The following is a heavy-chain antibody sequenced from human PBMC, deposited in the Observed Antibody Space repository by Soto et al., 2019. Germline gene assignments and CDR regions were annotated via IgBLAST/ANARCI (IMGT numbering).Heavy chain of an antibody. CDR1: GFTFNRHG. Sequence: EVQLVESGGGLVQPGGSLRLSCGASGFTFNRHGMNWVRQAPGKGLEWVSYISSNSSSTYYADSVKARFTISRDNAKKSLYLQMNSLRDEDTAVYYYVRDNRVLSAWGQGTTVTVSS. V-gene: IGHV3-48*02. CDR3: VRDNRVLSA. J-gene: IGHJ6*02. CDR2: ISSNSSST.